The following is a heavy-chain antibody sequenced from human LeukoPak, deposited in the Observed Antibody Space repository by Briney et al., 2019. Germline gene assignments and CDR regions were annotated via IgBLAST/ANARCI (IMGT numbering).Heavy chain of an antibody. J-gene: IGHJ5*02. V-gene: IGHV4-34*01. CDR1: GGSFSGYY. CDR2: INHSGST. D-gene: IGHD3-10*01. Sequence: PSETLSLTCAVYGGSFSGYYWSWIRQPPGKGLEWIGEINHSGSTNYNPSLKSRVTISVGTSKNQFSLKLSSVTAADTAVYYCARATMVRGVIMKNNWFDPWGQGTLVTVSS. CDR3: ARATMVRGVIMKNNWFDP.